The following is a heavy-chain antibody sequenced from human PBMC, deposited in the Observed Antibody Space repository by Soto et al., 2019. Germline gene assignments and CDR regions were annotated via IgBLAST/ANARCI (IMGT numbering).Heavy chain of an antibody. CDR3: ARLKAGKRPFITIFGVDQDDY. CDR1: GYTFTSYG. V-gene: IGHV1-18*04. J-gene: IGHJ4*02. D-gene: IGHD3-3*01. CDR2: ISAYNGNT. Sequence: ASVKVSCKASGYTFTSYGISWVRQAPGQGLEWMGWISAYNGNTNYAQKLQGRVTMTTDTSTSTAYMELRSLRSDDTAVYYCARLKAGKRPFITIFGVDQDDYWGQATLVTVSS.